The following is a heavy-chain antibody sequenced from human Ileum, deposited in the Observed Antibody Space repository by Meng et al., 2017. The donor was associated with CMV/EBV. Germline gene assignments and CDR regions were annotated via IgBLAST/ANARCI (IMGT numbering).Heavy chain of an antibody. CDR1: GSTFGGYT. D-gene: IGHD6-25*01. V-gene: IGHV1-69*05. J-gene: IGHJ1*01. CDR3: ARAVSSGTWPIEYFPH. Sequence: GSTFGGYTVSWVRKAPGQGLEWMGGVVPMFGTTNYAQNFQDRVTITTDESMSTAYMELTSLRSEDTAVYYCARAVSSGTWPIEYFPHWGRGTLVTVSS. CDR2: VVPMFGTT.